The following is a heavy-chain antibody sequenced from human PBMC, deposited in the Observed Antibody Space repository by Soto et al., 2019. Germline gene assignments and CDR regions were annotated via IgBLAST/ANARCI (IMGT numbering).Heavy chain of an antibody. V-gene: IGHV1-24*01. CDR1: GYTLTELS. CDR3: ATVGTTVTTERYFDY. CDR2: FDPESGET. J-gene: IGHJ4*02. D-gene: IGHD4-17*01. Sequence: ASVNVSCKFSGYTLTELSMHWGRQAPGKGLEWMGGFDPESGETIYAQKFQGRVTMTEDTSTDTAYMELSSLRSEDTAVYYCATVGTTVTTERYFDYWGQGTLVTVSS.